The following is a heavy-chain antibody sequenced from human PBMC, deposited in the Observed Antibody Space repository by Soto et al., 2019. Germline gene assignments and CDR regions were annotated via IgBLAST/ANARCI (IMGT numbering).Heavy chain of an antibody. CDR3: GKVLVGATGHTDSDS. CDR1: GGSIYRSGYY. J-gene: IGHJ4*02. V-gene: IGHV4-39*01. CDR2: IDYNGVT. Sequence: PSETLSLTCTVSGGSIYRSGYYWGWIRQPPGRGLEWIGNIDYNGVTYSNPSLKSRVTISRDTSKNQFSLKLTSVRAEDTALYYCGKVLVGATGHTDSDSWGPGTLVTVSS. D-gene: IGHD2-15*01.